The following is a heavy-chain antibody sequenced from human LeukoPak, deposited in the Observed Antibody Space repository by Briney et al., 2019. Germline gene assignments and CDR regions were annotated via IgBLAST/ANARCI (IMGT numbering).Heavy chain of an antibody. V-gene: IGHV3-53*01. CDR1: GFTVSSNY. D-gene: IGHD2-2*01. J-gene: IGHJ4*02. CDR3: ARDLYCSSTSCQSVH. Sequence: GGSLRLSCAASGFTVSSNYMSWVRQAPGKGLEWVSVYSGGSTYYADSVKGRFTISRDNSKNTLYLQMNSLRAEDTAVYYCARDLYCSSTSCQSVHWGQGTLVTVSS. CDR2: YSGGST.